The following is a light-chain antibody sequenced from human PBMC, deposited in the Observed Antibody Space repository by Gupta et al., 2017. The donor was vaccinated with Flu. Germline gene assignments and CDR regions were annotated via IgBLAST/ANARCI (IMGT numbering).Light chain of an antibody. CDR1: QSVSSNY. V-gene: IGKV3-20*01. CDR2: GAS. Sequence: EIVLTQSPGTLSLSPRERATLSCRASQSVSSNYLAWYQQKPGQAPRLLIYGASSRATGIPGRFSGSGSGTDFTLTISRLEPEDFAVYYCQHYGSSLYSFGQGTKLEIK. J-gene: IGKJ2*03. CDR3: QHYGSSLYS.